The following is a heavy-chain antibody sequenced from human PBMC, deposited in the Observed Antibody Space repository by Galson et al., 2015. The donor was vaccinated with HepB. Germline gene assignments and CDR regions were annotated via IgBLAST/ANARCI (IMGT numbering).Heavy chain of an antibody. D-gene: IGHD3-10*01. V-gene: IGHV3-74*01. J-gene: IGHJ3*01. CDR3: AREYFASGSTRHTDAFDV. CDR2: INEDERET. Sequence: SLRLSCAASGFTFSSYWMHWVRHVPGKGLVWVSRINEDERETSYADSVKGRFTMSRDNAKNTLYLQMNSLGAEDMALYYCAREYFASGSTRHTDAFDVWGQGTMVTVSS. CDR1: GFTFSSYW.